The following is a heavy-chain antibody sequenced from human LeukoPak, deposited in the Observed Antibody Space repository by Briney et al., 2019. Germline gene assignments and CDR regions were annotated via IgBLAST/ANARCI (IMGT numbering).Heavy chain of an antibody. D-gene: IGHD2-15*01. CDR3: ARRQTLAEPGGKNCFDP. J-gene: IGHJ5*02. CDR2: TYGNHDK. V-gene: IGHV2-5*01. Sequence: ESGPTLVKPTQTLTLTCTFSGFSLTSPGVGVGWIRQPPGKAPEWLAVTYGNHDKLYSPSLKGRLTITKDTSKNQVVLTMTNMDPVDTATYYCARRQTLAEPGGKNCFDPWGQGTLVTVSS. CDR1: GFSLTSPGVG.